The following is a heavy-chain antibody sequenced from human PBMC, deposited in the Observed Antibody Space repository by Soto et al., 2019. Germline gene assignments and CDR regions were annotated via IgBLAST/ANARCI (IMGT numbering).Heavy chain of an antibody. CDR2: IYKSATT. CDR1: GDSISTVDYF. V-gene: IGHV4-30-4*01. Sequence: SETLSLTCPVSGDSISTVDYFWAWIRQPPGQALEYIGYIYKSATTYYNPSFEGRVAISLDTSKSHFSLNVTSVTAADTAVYFCARGRYCLTGRCFPNWFDSWGQGTLVTVSS. CDR3: ARGRYCLTGRCFPNWFDS. J-gene: IGHJ5*01. D-gene: IGHD2-15*01.